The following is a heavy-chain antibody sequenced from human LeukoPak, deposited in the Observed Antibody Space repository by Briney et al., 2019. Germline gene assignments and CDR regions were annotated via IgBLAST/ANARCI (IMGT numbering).Heavy chain of an antibody. CDR1: GGSISGYY. CDR3: ARAGFITGTTGDDY. V-gene: IGHV4-59*08. D-gene: IGHD1-7*01. J-gene: IGHJ4*02. CDR2: IYYSGST. Sequence: SETLSLTCTVSGGSISGYYWSWIRQPPGKGLEWIGFIYYSGSTNYNPSLKSRVTISVDTSKNQFSLKLNSVTAADTAVYYCARAGFITGTTGDDYWGQGTLVTVSS.